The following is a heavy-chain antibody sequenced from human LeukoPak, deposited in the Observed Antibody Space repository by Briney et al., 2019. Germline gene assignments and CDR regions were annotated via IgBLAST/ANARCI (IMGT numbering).Heavy chain of an antibody. D-gene: IGHD2-2*03. J-gene: IGHJ4*02. CDR1: GFTFSSYA. CDR3: ARVGDRSGNGYSH. Sequence: PGGSLRLSCAASGFTFSSYAMHWVRQAPGQGLEYVSAISSNGGSTYYANSVKGRFTISRDTSKNTLYLQVGSLRVEDMAVYYCARVGDRSGNGYSHWGQGTLVTVSS. CDR2: ISSNGGST. V-gene: IGHV3-64*01.